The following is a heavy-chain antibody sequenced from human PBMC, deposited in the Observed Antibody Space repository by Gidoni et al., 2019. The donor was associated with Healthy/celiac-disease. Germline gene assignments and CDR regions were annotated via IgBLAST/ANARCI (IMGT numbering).Heavy chain of an antibody. D-gene: IGHD4-17*01. CDR2: IRSKAYGGTT. Sequence: EVQLVESGGGLVQPGRSLRLSCTASGFTFGDYAMSWVRQAPGKGLEWVGFIRSKAYGGTTEYAASVKGRFTISRDDSKSIAYLQMNSLKTEDTAVYYCTRDDGDLSFDYWGQGTLVTVSS. CDR1: GFTFGDYA. V-gene: IGHV3-49*04. J-gene: IGHJ4*02. CDR3: TRDDGDLSFDY.